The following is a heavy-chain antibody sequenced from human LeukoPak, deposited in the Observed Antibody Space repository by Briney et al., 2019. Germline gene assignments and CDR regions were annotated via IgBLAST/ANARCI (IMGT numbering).Heavy chain of an antibody. CDR1: GYTFTSYD. CDR2: MNPNSGNT. CDR3: ATDRGGYCSGGSCYSDAFDI. V-gene: IGHV1-8*01. Sequence: GASVKVSCKASGYTFTSYDINWVRQATGQGLERMGWMNPNSGNTGYAQKFQGRVTMTRNTSISTAYMELSSLRSEDTAVYYCATDRGGYCSGGSCYSDAFDIWGQGTIVTVSS. D-gene: IGHD2-15*01. J-gene: IGHJ3*02.